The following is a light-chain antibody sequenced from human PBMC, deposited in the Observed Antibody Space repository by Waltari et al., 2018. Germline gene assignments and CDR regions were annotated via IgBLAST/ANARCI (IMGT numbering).Light chain of an antibody. CDR1: GSTIGSIT. Sequence: VRTHQPSASPTAGERVSVSSCRSGSTIGSITASSYQQLPGTAPKLLIYSNKQRPSGFPDRFSGSKSGTSASLAISGLQSEDEADYYCAAWDDSLNGPVFGGGTQLTVL. V-gene: IGLV1-44*01. CDR2: SNK. CDR3: AAWDDSLNGPV. J-gene: IGLJ7*01.